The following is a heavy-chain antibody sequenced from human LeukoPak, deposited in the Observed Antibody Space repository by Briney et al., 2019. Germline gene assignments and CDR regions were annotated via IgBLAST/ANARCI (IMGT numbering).Heavy chain of an antibody. CDR1: GFTFSSYW. CDR2: ITSDGSGT. J-gene: IGHJ5*02. CDR3: ARDLLITNWFDP. V-gene: IGHV3-74*01. Sequence: GGSLRLSCAASGFTFSSYWMHWVRQAPGEGLVWVSHITSDGSGTNYADSVKGRFTISRDNAKNTLYLQMNSLRADDTAVYYCARDLLITNWFDPWGQGTLVTVSS. D-gene: IGHD3-16*01.